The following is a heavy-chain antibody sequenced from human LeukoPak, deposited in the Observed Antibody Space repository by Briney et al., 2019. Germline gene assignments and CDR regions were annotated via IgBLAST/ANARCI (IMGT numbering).Heavy chain of an antibody. V-gene: IGHV1-2*02. CDR1: GYTFAGYY. D-gene: IGHD5-12*01. CDR2: INPNSGGT. J-gene: IGHJ4*02. Sequence: ASVKVSCKASGYTFAGYYMHWVRQAPGQGREWMGWINPNSGGTNYAQKVQGRVTMTRDTSISTAYMELSRLRSDDTAVYYCARSKNSGYDYGFDYWGQGTLVTVSS. CDR3: ARSKNSGYDYGFDY.